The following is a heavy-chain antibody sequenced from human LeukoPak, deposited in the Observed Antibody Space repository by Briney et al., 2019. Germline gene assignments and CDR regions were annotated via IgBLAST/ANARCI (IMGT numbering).Heavy chain of an antibody. D-gene: IGHD3-10*01. J-gene: IGHJ3*02. V-gene: IGHV3-11*01. CDR3: ARVGNSGAFDI. CDR1: GFSFSDDY. Sequence: GGSLRLSCAASGFSFSDDYMTWIRQAPGKGLEWVSYISRSGSTIYYADSVKGRFTISRDNAKKSLYLHMTRLRAEDTAVYYCARVGNSGAFDIWGQETMVTVSS. CDR2: ISRSGSTI.